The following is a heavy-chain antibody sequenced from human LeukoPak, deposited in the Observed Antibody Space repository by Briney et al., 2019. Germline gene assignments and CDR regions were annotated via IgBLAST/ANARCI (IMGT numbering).Heavy chain of an antibody. Sequence: SETLSLTCTVSGDSISSYYWSWIRQPPGKGLEWIGHIHNSGSTNDNPSLKTRVTISIDTSKNQFSLKLSSVTAADTAVYYCARDSGIGLDYWGQGTLVTVSS. CDR3: ARDSGIGLDY. V-gene: IGHV4-59*01. CDR2: IHNSGST. J-gene: IGHJ4*02. CDR1: GDSISSYY. D-gene: IGHD2-21*01.